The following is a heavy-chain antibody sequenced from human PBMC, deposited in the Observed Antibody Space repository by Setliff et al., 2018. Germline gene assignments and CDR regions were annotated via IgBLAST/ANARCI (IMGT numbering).Heavy chain of an antibody. CDR1: GGSISSHY. Sequence: SETLSLTCTVSGGSISSHYWSWIRQPPGKGLEWIGYIYSSVSPNYNPSLKSRVTMSVDTSKDQFSLKLSAVYAADTAVYYSARKVEQWLTPHFDYWGQGALVTVSS. CDR3: ARKVEQWLTPHFDY. V-gene: IGHV4-4*09. CDR2: IYSSVSP. J-gene: IGHJ4*02. D-gene: IGHD6-19*01.